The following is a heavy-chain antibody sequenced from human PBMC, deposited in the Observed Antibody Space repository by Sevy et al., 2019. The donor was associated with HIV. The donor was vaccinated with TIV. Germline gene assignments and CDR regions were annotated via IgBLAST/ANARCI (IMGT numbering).Heavy chain of an antibody. D-gene: IGHD3-3*01. J-gene: IGHJ4*01. CDR1: GDSISSSTYH. CDR2: IYYSGNT. Sequence: SETLSLTCTVSGDSISSSTYHWGWIRQSPGKGLEWIGNIYYSGNTNYNPSLTSRATISVDTSKNQFSLNLTSVTAADTAVYYCARVVDFWSGYLDYWGQGTLVIVSS. V-gene: IGHV4-39*01. CDR3: ARVVDFWSGYLDY.